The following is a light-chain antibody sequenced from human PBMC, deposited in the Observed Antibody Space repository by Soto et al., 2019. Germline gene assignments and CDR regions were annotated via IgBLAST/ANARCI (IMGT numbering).Light chain of an antibody. CDR2: DAS. Sequence: EITLSLSPATLSLSPGERAAVSCSASPSVSSYLAWYQQKPGQAPRLLIYDASNRATGIPARFSGSGSGTDFTLTINSLEPEDFAVYYCQQRSNWPSITFGQGTRLEIK. CDR1: PSVSSY. J-gene: IGKJ5*01. CDR3: QQRSNWPSIT. V-gene: IGKV3-11*01.